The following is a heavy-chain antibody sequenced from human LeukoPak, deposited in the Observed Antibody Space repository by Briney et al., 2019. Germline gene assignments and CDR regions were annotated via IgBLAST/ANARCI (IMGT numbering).Heavy chain of an antibody. CDR1: GGSISSYY. CDR3: ARAPSGYYYWYFHL. Sequence: SETLSRTCTVSGGSISSYYWSWIRQPPGKGLEWIGYIYYSGSTNYNPSLKSRVTISVDTSKNQFFLKLSSVTAADTAVYYCARAPSGYYYWYFHLWGRGTLVTVSS. D-gene: IGHD3-22*01. J-gene: IGHJ2*01. CDR2: IYYSGST. V-gene: IGHV4-59*01.